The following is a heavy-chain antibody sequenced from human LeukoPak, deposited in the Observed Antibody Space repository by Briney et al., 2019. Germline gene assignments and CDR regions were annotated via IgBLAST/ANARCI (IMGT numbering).Heavy chain of an antibody. D-gene: IGHD1-26*01. CDR1: GFTFSSYW. CDR2: INNDGSST. V-gene: IGHV3-74*01. CDR3: ARDYSG. J-gene: IGHJ4*02. Sequence: PGGSLRLSCAASGFTFSSYWMHWVRQVPGKGLVWVSHINNDGSSTSYADSVKGRFTISRDNAKNSLYLQMNSLRAEDTAVYYCARDYSGWGQGTLVTVSS.